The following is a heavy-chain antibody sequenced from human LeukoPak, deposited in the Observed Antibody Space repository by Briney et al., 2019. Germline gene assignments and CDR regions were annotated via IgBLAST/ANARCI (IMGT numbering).Heavy chain of an antibody. CDR3: ARDLFFDWSTRGFFDY. CDR1: GYTFTGYY. Sequence: AASVKVSCKASGYTFTGYYMHWVRQAPGQGLEWMGWINPNSGGTNYAQKFQGRVTMTRDTSISTAYMELSRLRSDDTAVYYCARDLFFDWSTRGFFDYWGQGTLVTVSS. V-gene: IGHV1-2*02. J-gene: IGHJ4*01. D-gene: IGHD3-9*01. CDR2: INPNSGGT.